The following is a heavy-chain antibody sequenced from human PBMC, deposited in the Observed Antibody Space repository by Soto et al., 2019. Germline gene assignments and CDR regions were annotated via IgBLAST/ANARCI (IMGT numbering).Heavy chain of an antibody. Sequence: EVRLVESGGGLVQPGGSLRLSCAASGITISNYPMSWVRQAPGTGLDWVSGISGSGDTTYYADSAKGRFTISKDISKNSLFLQLDSLRVEDSALYFCVKDDGGYPSTAPHWGQGTLVTVSP. J-gene: IGHJ4*02. V-gene: IGHV3-23*04. CDR3: VKDDGGYPSTAPH. CDR1: GITISNYP. CDR2: ISGSGDTT. D-gene: IGHD4-17*01.